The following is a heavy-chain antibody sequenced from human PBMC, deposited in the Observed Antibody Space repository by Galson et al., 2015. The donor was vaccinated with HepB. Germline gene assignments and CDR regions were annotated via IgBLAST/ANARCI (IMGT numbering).Heavy chain of an antibody. CDR3: AREERRGASYYLDS. CDR2: ISYDASQK. CDR1: GFMFDTYA. Sequence: SLRLSCAASGFMFDTYAMHWVRQAPGKGLEWVAIISYDASQKYYADSVKGRFTISRDNSKNTLFLHMKNLRLDDTAVYYCAREERRGASYYLDSWGQGTLVTVSA. D-gene: IGHD1-1*01. J-gene: IGHJ4*02. V-gene: IGHV3-30*14.